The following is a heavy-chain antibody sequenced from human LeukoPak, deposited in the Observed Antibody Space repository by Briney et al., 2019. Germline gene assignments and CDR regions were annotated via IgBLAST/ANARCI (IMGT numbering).Heavy chain of an antibody. D-gene: IGHD6-25*01. V-gene: IGHV5-51*01. CDR3: ARHYGSAWFAH. CDR2: FNPRDSST. J-gene: IGHJ5*02. Sequence: GESLKISCKTSGYIFTNYWLAWVRQMPGKGLEWVGIFNPRDSSTRYSPSIQGQVTFSADNSISTANLQWSSLRASDTAIYYCARHYGSAWFAHWGQGTQVTVSS. CDR1: GYIFTNYW.